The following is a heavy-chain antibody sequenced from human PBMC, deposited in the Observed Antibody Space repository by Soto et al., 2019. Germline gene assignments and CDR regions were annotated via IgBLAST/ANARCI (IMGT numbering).Heavy chain of an antibody. D-gene: IGHD3-3*01. V-gene: IGHV3-23*01. CDR1: GFIFSDYA. CDR2: ISGSGVSI. CDR3: VKRPDSSDRSGYPA. J-gene: IGHJ5*02. Sequence: HPGGSLRLSCAASGFIFSDYAMTWVRQAPGKGLEWVSVISGSGVSIYYTDSVRGRFTISRDNYKNTLYLQMHSLRPEDTAVYFCVKRPDSSDRSGYPAWGQGIQVNVSS.